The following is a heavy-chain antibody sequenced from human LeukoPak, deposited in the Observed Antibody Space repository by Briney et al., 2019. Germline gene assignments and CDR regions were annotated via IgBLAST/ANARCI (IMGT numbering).Heavy chain of an antibody. CDR2: ISSSSSYI. V-gene: IGHV3-21*01. D-gene: IGHD5-24*01. Sequence: GGSLRLSXAASGFTFSSYSMNWVRQAPGKGLEWVSSISSSSSYIYYADSVKGRFTISRDNAKNSLYLPMNSLRAEDTAVYYCARETGYRTYYFDYWGQGTLVTVSS. J-gene: IGHJ4*02. CDR3: ARETGYRTYYFDY. CDR1: GFTFSSYS.